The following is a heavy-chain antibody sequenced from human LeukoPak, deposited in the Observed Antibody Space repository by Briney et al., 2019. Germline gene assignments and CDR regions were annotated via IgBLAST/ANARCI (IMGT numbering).Heavy chain of an antibody. J-gene: IGHJ2*01. D-gene: IGHD2-21*02. V-gene: IGHV4-39*07. Sequence: PSETLSLTCTVSGGSISSSSYYWGWIRQPPGKGLEWIGSIYYSGSTYYNPSLKSRVTISVDTSKNQFSLKLSSVTAADTAVYYCARPAYCGGDCYRHYWYFDLWGRGTLVTVSS. CDR3: ARPAYCGGDCYRHYWYFDL. CDR2: IYYSGST. CDR1: GGSISSSSYY.